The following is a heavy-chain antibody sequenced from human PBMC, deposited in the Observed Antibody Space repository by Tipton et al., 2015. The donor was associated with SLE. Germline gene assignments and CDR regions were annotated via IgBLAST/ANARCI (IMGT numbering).Heavy chain of an antibody. CDR3: AVREYYYMDV. CDR2: IYYSGST. CDR1: GGSISSGGYS. J-gene: IGHJ6*03. Sequence: TLSLTCAVSGGSISSGGYSWSWIRQPPGKGLEWIGYIYYSGSTYYNPSLKSRVTISVHTSKNQFSLKLSSVTAADTAVYYCAVREYYYMDVWGKGTAVTVSS. V-gene: IGHV4-30-2*05.